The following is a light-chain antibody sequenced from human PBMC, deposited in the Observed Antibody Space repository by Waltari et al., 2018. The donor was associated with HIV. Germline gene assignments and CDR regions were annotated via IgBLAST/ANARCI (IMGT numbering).Light chain of an antibody. J-gene: IGLJ1*01. CDR1: SSDVGGYNY. CDR2: DGS. V-gene: IGLV2-14*03. Sequence: QSALTQPASVSGSPGQSITISCTGTSSDVGGYNYVPWYQQHPGKAPKHMIYDGSNRPSGVSNRVSGSKSGNSASLTISGLQAEDEADYYCSSYTSSSTRVFGTGTKVTVL. CDR3: SSYTSSSTRV.